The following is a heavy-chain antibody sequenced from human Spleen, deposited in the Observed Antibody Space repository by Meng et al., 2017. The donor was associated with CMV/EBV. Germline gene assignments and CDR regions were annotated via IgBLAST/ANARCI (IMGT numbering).Heavy chain of an antibody. CDR2: IKQDGSEK. J-gene: IGHJ6*02. CDR1: GFTFSSYW. D-gene: IGHD1-14*01. CDR3: ARVHPEGYYYGMDV. V-gene: IGHV3-7*01. Sequence: GESLKISCAVSGFTFSSYWMTWVRQVPGKGLEWVASIKQDGSEKYYVDFVKGRFTISRDNAKNSLYLQMNSLRAEDTAVYYCARVHPEGYYYGMDVWGQGTTVTVSS.